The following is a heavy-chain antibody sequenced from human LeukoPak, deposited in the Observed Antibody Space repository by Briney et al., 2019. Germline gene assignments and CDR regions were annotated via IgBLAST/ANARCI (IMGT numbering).Heavy chain of an antibody. CDR2: ISAYNGNT. Sequence: GASVKVSCKASGYTFTSYGISWVRQAPGQGLEWMGWISAYNGNTNYAQKLQGRVTMTTDTSTSTAYMELRSLRSDDTAVYYCARDRYSLTGDRSLDYWGQGTLVTVSS. CDR1: GYTFTSYG. V-gene: IGHV1-18*01. D-gene: IGHD7-27*01. J-gene: IGHJ4*02. CDR3: ARDRYSLTGDRSLDY.